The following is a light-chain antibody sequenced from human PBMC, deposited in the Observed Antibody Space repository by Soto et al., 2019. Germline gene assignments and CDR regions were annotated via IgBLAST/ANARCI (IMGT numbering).Light chain of an antibody. J-gene: IGLJ2*01. CDR3: ASWDDRLGAVI. V-gene: IGLV1-44*01. CDR1: RSNIGGNA. CDR2: AND. Sequence: QSVLTQPPSVSGTPGQRVTISCSGSRSNIGGNAVTWYQQVPGTAPKLLIYANDQRPSGISDRFSGSKSSTSASLAISGLQSEDEADYYCASWDDRLGAVIFGGGTKLTVL.